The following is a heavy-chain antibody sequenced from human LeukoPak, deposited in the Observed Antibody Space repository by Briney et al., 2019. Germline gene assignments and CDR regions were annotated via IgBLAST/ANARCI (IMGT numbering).Heavy chain of an antibody. D-gene: IGHD1-7*01. J-gene: IGHJ4*02. Sequence: PGGSLRLSCAASGFTFSSYAMHWVRQAPGKGLEWVAVISYDGSNKYYADSVKGRFTISRDNSKNTLYLQMNGLRAEDTAVYYCAREGQSGGTLYFDYWGQGTLVTVSS. V-gene: IGHV3-30-3*01. CDR1: GFTFSSYA. CDR3: AREGQSGGTLYFDY. CDR2: ISYDGSNK.